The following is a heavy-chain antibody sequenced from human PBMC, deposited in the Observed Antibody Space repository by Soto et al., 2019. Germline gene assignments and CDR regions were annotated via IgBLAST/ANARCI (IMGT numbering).Heavy chain of an antibody. Sequence: QIYLVESGGGVVQPGRSLRLSCAASGFTFRTYAMHWVRQAPGKGLEWVAVISYDGSNNYYADSVKGRFTISRDNPKNTLFLQMNSLRPEDTAVYYCARDEGIAGRPELSNFDYWGQGTLVTVSS. D-gene: IGHD6-13*01. V-gene: IGHV3-30-3*01. CDR1: GFTFRTYA. J-gene: IGHJ4*02. CDR3: ARDEGIAGRPELSNFDY. CDR2: ISYDGSNN.